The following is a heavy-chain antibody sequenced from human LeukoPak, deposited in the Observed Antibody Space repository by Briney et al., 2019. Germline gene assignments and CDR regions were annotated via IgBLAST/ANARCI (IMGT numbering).Heavy chain of an antibody. V-gene: IGHV3-74*01. D-gene: IGHD3-10*01. Sequence: GGSLRLSCAASGFTFSTHWMYWVRQAPGKELVWVSRISGDGSMTSYADSVKGRFTISRDNAKDTLFLQMTSLRVEDTAVYSCASLLTPYHGSGGGGVDVWGQGTTVTVSS. CDR2: ISGDGSMT. CDR1: GFTFSTHW. CDR3: ASLLTPYHGSGGGGVDV. J-gene: IGHJ6*02.